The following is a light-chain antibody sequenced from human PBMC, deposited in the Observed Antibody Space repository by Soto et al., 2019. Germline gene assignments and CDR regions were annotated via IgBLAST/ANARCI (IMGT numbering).Light chain of an antibody. CDR3: QSYDSSLREV. CDR1: SSNIGARYD. CDR2: GNS. J-gene: IGLJ1*01. V-gene: IGLV1-40*01. Sequence: QSVLTQPPSVSGAPGQRVTISCTGSSSNIGARYDVHWYQQLPGTAPKLLIYGNSNRPSGVPDRFSGSKSGTSASLAITGLQAEDEADYYCQSYDSSLREVFGTGTKVTVL.